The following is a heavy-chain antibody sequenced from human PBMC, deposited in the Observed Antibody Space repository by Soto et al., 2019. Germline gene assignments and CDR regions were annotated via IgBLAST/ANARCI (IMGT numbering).Heavy chain of an antibody. CDR1: GGSISSYY. V-gene: IGHV4-59*01. Sequence: SETLSLTCTVSGGSISSYYWSWIRQPPGKGLEWIGYIYYSGSTNYNPSLKSRVTISVDTSKNQFSLKLSSVTAADTAVYYCARIQDCGGDCYPYYFDYWGQGTLVTVSS. CDR3: ARIQDCGGDCYPYYFDY. D-gene: IGHD2-21*02. J-gene: IGHJ4*02. CDR2: IYYSGST.